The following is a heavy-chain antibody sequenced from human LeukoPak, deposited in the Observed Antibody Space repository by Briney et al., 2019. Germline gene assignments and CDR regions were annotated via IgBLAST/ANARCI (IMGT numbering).Heavy chain of an antibody. Sequence: PSETLSLTCTVPGDSTSGYYWSWLRQPAEKGLEWIGRIYSSGSANYNPSLKSRVTMSLDTSKKQFYLQMNSVTAADTAIYYCARERSSGLALWGQGALVTVSS. CDR2: IYSSGSA. CDR1: GDSTSGYY. D-gene: IGHD6-19*01. CDR3: ARERSSGLAL. J-gene: IGHJ5*02. V-gene: IGHV4-4*07.